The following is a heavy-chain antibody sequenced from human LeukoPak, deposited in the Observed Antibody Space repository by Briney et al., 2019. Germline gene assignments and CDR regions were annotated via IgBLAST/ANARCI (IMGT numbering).Heavy chain of an antibody. D-gene: IGHD6-19*01. Sequence: SGPALVKPTQTLTLTCTFSGFSLSTREMRMSWIRQPPGKALEWLARIDWDDDKFYSTSLKTRLTISKDTSKNQVVLTMTNMDPLDTATYYCARIGDSSGWYFDYWGQGTLVTVSS. CDR1: GFSLSTREMR. V-gene: IGHV2-70*04. CDR3: ARIGDSSGWYFDY. CDR2: IDWDDDK. J-gene: IGHJ4*02.